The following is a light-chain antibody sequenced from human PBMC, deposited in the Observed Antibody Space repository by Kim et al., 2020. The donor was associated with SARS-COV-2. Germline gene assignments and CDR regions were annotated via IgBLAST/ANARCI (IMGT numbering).Light chain of an antibody. V-gene: IGKV3-20*01. CDR3: LRYGSSPCT. Sequence: LSPGERVTLACRARETVTNNFLAWYRHKPGQAPRLLIYAASRRATDIPDRFSGSGSGTDFTLTISRLEPEDFAVYYCLRYGSSPCTFGQGTKLEI. CDR2: AAS. CDR1: ETVTNNF. J-gene: IGKJ2*01.